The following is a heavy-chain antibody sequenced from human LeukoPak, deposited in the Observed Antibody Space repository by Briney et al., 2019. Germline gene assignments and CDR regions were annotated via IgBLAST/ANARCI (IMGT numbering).Heavy chain of an antibody. J-gene: IGHJ3*01. CDR2: FDPEDGET. Sequence: GASVKVSCKVSGYTLTELSMHWVRQAPGKGLEWMGGFDPEDGETIYAQKFQGRVTMTEDTSTDTAYMELSSLRSEDTAVYYCATQFDYDRSAYYLRAFDLWGQGTVVTVSS. V-gene: IGHV1-24*01. D-gene: IGHD3-22*01. CDR1: GYTLTELS. CDR3: ATQFDYDRSAYYLRAFDL.